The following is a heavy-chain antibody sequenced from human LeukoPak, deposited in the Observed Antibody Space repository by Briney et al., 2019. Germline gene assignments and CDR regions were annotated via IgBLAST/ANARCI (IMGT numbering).Heavy chain of an antibody. CDR3: AGPGYCSSTSCYEFDP. Sequence: RASVKVSCKASGYTFTGYYMHWVRQAPGQGLEWMGWINPNSGGTNYAQKFQGRVTMTRDTSISTAYMELSRLRSDDTAVYYCAGPGYCSSTSCYEFDPWGQGTLVTVSS. CDR1: GYTFTGYY. D-gene: IGHD2-2*03. J-gene: IGHJ5*02. V-gene: IGHV1-2*02. CDR2: INPNSGGT.